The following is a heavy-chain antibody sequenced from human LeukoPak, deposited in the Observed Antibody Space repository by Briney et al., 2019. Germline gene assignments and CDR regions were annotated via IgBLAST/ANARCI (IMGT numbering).Heavy chain of an antibody. Sequence: GGSLRLPCAASGFTFSSYAMSWVRQAPGKGLEWISAISGHGSSTYYADSVKGRFTISRDNSKNTLYLQMSSLRAEDTAVYYCAKDSELLCGGWFDPWGQGTLVTVSS. V-gene: IGHV3-23*01. CDR2: ISGHGSST. J-gene: IGHJ5*02. CDR1: GFTFSSYA. D-gene: IGHD2-2*01. CDR3: AKDSELLCGGWFDP.